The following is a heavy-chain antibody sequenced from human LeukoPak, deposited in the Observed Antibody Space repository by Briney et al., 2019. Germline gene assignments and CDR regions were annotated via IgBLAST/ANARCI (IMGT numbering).Heavy chain of an antibody. D-gene: IGHD3-22*01. Sequence: ASVKVSCKASGGTFSSYAISWVRQAPGQGLEWMGGIIPIFGTANHAQKFQGRVTITADESTSTAYMELSSLRSEDTAVYYCAGGGHDSSGYYSSWSTANWFDPWGQGTLVTVSS. CDR2: IIPIFGTA. J-gene: IGHJ5*02. V-gene: IGHV1-69*13. CDR1: GGTFSSYA. CDR3: AGGGHDSSGYYSSWSTANWFDP.